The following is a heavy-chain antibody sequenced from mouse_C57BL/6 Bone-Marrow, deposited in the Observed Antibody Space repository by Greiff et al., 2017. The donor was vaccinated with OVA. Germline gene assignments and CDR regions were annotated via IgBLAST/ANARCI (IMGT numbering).Heavy chain of an antibody. CDR3: SSSRIYYGNFDY. J-gene: IGHJ2*01. V-gene: IGHV1-80*01. Sequence: VQLQQSGAELVKPGASVKISCKASGYAFSSYWMNWVKQRPGKGLEWIGQIYPGDGDTNYNGQFKGKATLTADKSSSTAYMQLSSLTSEDSAFYFSSSSRIYYGNFDYWGQGTTLTVSS. CDR1: GYAFSSYW. D-gene: IGHD2-1*01. CDR2: IYPGDGDT.